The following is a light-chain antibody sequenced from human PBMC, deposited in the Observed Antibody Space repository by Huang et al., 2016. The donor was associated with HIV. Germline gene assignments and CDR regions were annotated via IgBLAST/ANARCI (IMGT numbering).Light chain of an antibody. CDR3: QQFASIPPT. J-gene: IGKJ1*01. CDR1: QSVLVSFNNKNY. Sequence: DIVMTQSPDSLAVSLGERATINCTSSQSVLVSFNNKNYLAWYQQKQGQPPKLLVHCASTREPGIPDRFRGGGSGTDFTLTISSLEADDVAVYFCQQFASIPPTFGQGTKVEI. V-gene: IGKV4-1*01. CDR2: CAS.